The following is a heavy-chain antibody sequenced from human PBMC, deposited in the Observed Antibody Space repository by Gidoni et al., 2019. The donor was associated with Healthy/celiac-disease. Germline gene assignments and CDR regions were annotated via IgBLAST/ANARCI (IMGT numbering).Heavy chain of an antibody. Sequence: QLQLQESGPGLVKPSETLSLTCTVSGGSISSSSYYWGWIRQPPGKGLEWIVSIYYSGSTYYNPSLKSRVTISVDTSKNQFSLKLSSVTAADTAVYYCARQEVGLWFGERMTKNWFDPWGQGTLVTVSS. D-gene: IGHD3-10*01. V-gene: IGHV4-39*01. CDR1: GGSISSSSYY. CDR3: ARQEVGLWFGERMTKNWFDP. J-gene: IGHJ5*02. CDR2: IYYSGST.